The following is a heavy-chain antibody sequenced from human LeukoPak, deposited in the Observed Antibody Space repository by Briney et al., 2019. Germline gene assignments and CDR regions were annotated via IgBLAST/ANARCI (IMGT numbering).Heavy chain of an antibody. Sequence: GGSLRLSCVVSGFTVSSYSMHWVRQVPGKGLEWVAVMSYDGTNKYYADSVKGRFTISRDNSKNTLYLQMNNLRAQDTAVYYCARAGGITMIREVKVLNAFDIWGQGTVVTVSS. CDR1: GFTVSSYS. V-gene: IGHV3-30-3*01. CDR2: MSYDGTNK. D-gene: IGHD3-22*01. J-gene: IGHJ3*02. CDR3: ARAGGITMIREVKVLNAFDI.